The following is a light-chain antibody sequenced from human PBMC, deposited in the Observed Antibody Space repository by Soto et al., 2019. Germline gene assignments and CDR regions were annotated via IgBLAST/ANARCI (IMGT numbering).Light chain of an antibody. V-gene: IGKV1-39*01. CDR3: QQRYSTPRT. J-gene: IGKJ2*01. Sequence: DIQMTQSPSSLSASVGDIVTITCRASQSISNYLNWYQQNPGKAPKLLIYAASSLQSGVPSRFSGSGSGTDFALTISSLEPEDFATYYCQQRYSTPRTFGQGTPLQIK. CDR2: AAS. CDR1: QSISNY.